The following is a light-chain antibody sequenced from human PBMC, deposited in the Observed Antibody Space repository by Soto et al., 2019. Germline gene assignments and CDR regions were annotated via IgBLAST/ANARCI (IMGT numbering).Light chain of an antibody. CDR3: QQYGSSPRT. CDR1: QSVASNN. CDR2: GAS. Sequence: EIVLTQSPGTLSLSPGERATLSCRASQSVASNNLAWYQQKPGQSPRLLIYGASSRARGIPDRFTGSGSGTDFILTISRLELEDFAVYYCQQYGSSPRTFGQGTRVEIK. V-gene: IGKV3-20*01. J-gene: IGKJ1*01.